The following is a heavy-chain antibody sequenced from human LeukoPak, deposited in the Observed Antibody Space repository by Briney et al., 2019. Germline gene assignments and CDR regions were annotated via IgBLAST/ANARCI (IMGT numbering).Heavy chain of an antibody. J-gene: IGHJ6*02. Sequence: ASVKVSCKASGYTFTSYYMHWVRQAPGQGLEWLGMINPSGGSTTYAQKLQGRVTMTRDTSTSTVYMVLSSLRSEDTAVYYCARDQTDCSTTSCYKFHYGLDVWGQGTTVTVSS. D-gene: IGHD2-2*02. CDR3: ARDQTDCSTTSCYKFHYGLDV. V-gene: IGHV1-46*04. CDR1: GYTFTSYY. CDR2: INPSGGST.